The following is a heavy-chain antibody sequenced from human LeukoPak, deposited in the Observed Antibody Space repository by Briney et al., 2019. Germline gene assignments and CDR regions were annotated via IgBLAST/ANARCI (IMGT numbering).Heavy chain of an antibody. CDR1: GVSISSYY. CDR2: IYYSGST. J-gene: IGHJ6*03. CDR3: TSGTLSYYYMDG. D-gene: IGHD1-14*01. V-gene: IGHV4-59*01. Sequence: PSETLSLTCTVSGVSISSYYWSWIRQPPGKGLEWIGYIYYSGSTNYNPSLKSRVTISVDTSKNQFSLKLSSVTAADTAVYYCTSGTLSYYYMDGWGKGTTVTIS.